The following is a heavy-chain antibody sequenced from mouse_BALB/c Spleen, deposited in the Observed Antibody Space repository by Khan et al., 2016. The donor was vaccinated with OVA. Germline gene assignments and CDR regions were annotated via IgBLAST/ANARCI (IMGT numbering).Heavy chain of an antibody. Sequence: VELVESGAELAKPGASVKMSCKASVYTFTTYWMHWVKQRPGQGLEWIGYINPTSGYTDYNEKFKDRATLSADKSSSTAYMQLSSLTSEDSAVYYCTRVRIDYWGQGTTLTVAS. CDR3: TRVRIDY. V-gene: IGHV1-7*01. CDR2: INPTSGYT. CDR1: VYTFTTYW. J-gene: IGHJ2*01.